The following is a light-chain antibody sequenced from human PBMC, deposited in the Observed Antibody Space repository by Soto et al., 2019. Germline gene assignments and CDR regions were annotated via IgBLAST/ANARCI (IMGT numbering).Light chain of an antibody. CDR2: TAS. V-gene: IGKV1-39*01. CDR3: QQSYSTPPAHS. J-gene: IGKJ2*03. Sequence: DIQMTQSPSSLSASVGDRVTITCRASQTISNYLNWYQQKPGKAPKLLIYTASSLQSGVPSRFSGSGSGTDLTLPISSLQHEDFATYYCQQSYSTPPAHSLGQGTKVELK. CDR1: QTISNY.